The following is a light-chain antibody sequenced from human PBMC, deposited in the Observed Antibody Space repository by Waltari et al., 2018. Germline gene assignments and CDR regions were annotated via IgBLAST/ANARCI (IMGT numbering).Light chain of an antibody. CDR1: QSVSRSY. CDR2: GAS. J-gene: IGKJ1*01. Sequence: EIVLTQSPGTLPLSPGERATPSCRASQSVSRSYLAWYQQKLGQAPRLLIYGASSRATGIPDSFSGSGSGTDFTLTISRLEPEDFAVYYCQQYGSSPTWTFGQGTKVEIK. CDR3: QQYGSSPTWT. V-gene: IGKV3-20*01.